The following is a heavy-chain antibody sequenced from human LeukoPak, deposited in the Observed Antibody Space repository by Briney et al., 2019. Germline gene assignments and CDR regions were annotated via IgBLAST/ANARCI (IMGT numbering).Heavy chain of an antibody. CDR3: ARSHGIAVAADAFDI. Sequence: PSETLSLTCTVSGGSISSSSYYWSWIRQPAGKGLEWIGRIYISGNTNYNPSLKSRVTMSLDTSKNQFSLKLSSVTAADTAVYYCARSHGIAVAADAFDIWGQGTMVTVSS. CDR2: IYISGNT. J-gene: IGHJ3*02. V-gene: IGHV4-61*02. CDR1: GGSISSSSYY. D-gene: IGHD6-19*01.